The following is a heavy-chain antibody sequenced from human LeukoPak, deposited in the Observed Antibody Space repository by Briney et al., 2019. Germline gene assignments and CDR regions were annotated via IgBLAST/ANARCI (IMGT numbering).Heavy chain of an antibody. V-gene: IGHV3-30*02. D-gene: IGHD3/OR15-3a*01. Sequence: PGRSLRLSCAASGFTFSSYGMHWVRQAPGKGLEWVAFIRYDGSNKYYADSVKGRFAISRDNSKNTLYLQMNSLRAEDTAVYYCAKDFGRYLHYFDYWGQGTLVTVSS. J-gene: IGHJ4*02. CDR1: GFTFSSYG. CDR2: IRYDGSNK. CDR3: AKDFGRYLHYFDY.